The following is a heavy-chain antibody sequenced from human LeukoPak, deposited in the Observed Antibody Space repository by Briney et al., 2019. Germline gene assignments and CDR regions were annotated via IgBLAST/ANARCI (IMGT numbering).Heavy chain of an antibody. CDR3: AKARMQQWPGGFDN. CDR1: GFSFSSYG. CDR2: IRYDGTNK. D-gene: IGHD6-19*01. V-gene: IGHV3-30*02. Sequence: GGSLRLSCAASGFSFSSYGMHWVLQAPGKGLEWVTFIRYDGTNKYYADSVKGRFTISRDNSKKMVFLQMNSLRPDDTALYYCAKARMQQWPGGFDNWGQGTLVTVSP. J-gene: IGHJ4*02.